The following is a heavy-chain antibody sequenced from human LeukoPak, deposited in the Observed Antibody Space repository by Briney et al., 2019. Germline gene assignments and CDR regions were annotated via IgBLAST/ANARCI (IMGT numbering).Heavy chain of an antibody. D-gene: IGHD5-18*01. J-gene: IGHJ4*02. CDR2: LGSDGRT. V-gene: IGHV3-23*01. CDR1: GFGVSGNA. Sequence: PGGSLRLSCEASGFGVSGNAMAWVRQAAGKGLQWVSGLGSDGRTHYADSVRGRFTISRDESKNTVYLQMNSLRAEDTALYYCAREDTAMVTFDYWGQGTLVTVSS. CDR3: AREDTAMVTFDY.